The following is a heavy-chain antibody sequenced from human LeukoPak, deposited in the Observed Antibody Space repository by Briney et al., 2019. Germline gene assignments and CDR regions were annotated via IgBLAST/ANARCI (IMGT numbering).Heavy chain of an antibody. Sequence: ASVKVSCKASGYTFTGYGISWVRQAPGQGLEWMGGIIPIFGTANYAQKFQGRVTITADESTSTAYMELSSLRSEDTAVYYCAREAGQTRTTVTTLDYWGQGSLVTVSS. D-gene: IGHD4-11*01. J-gene: IGHJ4*02. V-gene: IGHV1-69*13. CDR1: GYTFTGYG. CDR3: AREAGQTRTTVTTLDY. CDR2: IIPIFGTA.